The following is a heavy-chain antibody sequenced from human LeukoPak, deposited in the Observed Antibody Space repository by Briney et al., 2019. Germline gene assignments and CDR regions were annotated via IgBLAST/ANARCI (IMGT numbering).Heavy chain of an antibody. CDR1: GFSFSSYN. CDR3: ARARPPYSSSWYHYYYYYMDV. J-gene: IGHJ6*03. D-gene: IGHD6-13*01. V-gene: IGHV3-53*01. Sequence: GRSLRLSCSASGFSFSSYNMNWVRQAPGKGPEWVSVIYSGGSTYYADSVKGRFTISRDNSKNTLYLQMNSLRAEDTAVYYCARARPPYSSSWYHYYYYYMDVWGKGTTVTVSS. CDR2: IYSGGST.